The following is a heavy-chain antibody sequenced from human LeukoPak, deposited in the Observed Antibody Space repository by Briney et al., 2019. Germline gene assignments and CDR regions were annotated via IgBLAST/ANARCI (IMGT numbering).Heavy chain of an antibody. V-gene: IGHV3-11*01. D-gene: IGHD5-12*01. Sequence: GGSLRLSCAASGFTFSDYYMSWIRQAPGKGLEWVSYISSSGSTIYYADSVKGRFTISRDNAKNSLYLQMNSLRAEDTALYYCARVPPYSGYDLGWFDPWGQGTLVTVSS. CDR1: GFTFSDYY. CDR2: ISSSGSTI. J-gene: IGHJ5*02. CDR3: ARVPPYSGYDLGWFDP.